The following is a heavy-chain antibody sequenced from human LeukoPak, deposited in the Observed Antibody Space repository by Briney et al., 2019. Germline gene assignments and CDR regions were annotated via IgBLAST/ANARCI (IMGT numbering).Heavy chain of an antibody. Sequence: ASVKVSCKASGYTITSYDINWVRQATGQGLEWMGWMNPNSGNTGYAQKFQGRVTMTRNTSISTAYMELSSLRSEDTAVYYCARGSRGVIVGAGDYWGQGTLVTVSS. J-gene: IGHJ4*02. V-gene: IGHV1-8*01. CDR1: GYTITSYD. D-gene: IGHD1-26*01. CDR3: ARGSRGVIVGAGDY. CDR2: MNPNSGNT.